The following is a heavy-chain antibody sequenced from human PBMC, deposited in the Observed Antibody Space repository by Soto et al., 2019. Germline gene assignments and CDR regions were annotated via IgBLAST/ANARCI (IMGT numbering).Heavy chain of an antibody. CDR1: GFTFSSYS. CDR2: ISSSSSYI. Sequence: GGSLRLSCAASGFTFSSYSMNWVRQAPGKGLEWVSSISSSSSYIYYADSVKGRFTISRDNAKNSLYLQMNSLRAEDTAVYYCARQNRRSNENLKPMRWGQGTLVTVSS. J-gene: IGHJ4*02. D-gene: IGHD2-2*01. V-gene: IGHV3-21*01. CDR3: ARQNRRSNENLKPMR.